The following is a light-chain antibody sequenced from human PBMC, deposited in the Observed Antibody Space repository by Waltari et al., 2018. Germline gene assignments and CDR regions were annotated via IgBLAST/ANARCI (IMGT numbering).Light chain of an antibody. CDR3: QQYGNSPVT. Sequence: EIVLTQSPGTLSLSPGERATLSCRASQSVSSSYLAWYQQKPGQAPRLLIYDASSRATGIPDRFSGSGSVTDFTLTINKLEPEDFAVFYCQQYGNSPVTFGQGTKVEIK. J-gene: IGKJ1*01. CDR2: DAS. CDR1: QSVSSSY. V-gene: IGKV3-20*01.